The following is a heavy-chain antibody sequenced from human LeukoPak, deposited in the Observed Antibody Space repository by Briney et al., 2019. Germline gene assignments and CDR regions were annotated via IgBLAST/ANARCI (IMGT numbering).Heavy chain of an antibody. D-gene: IGHD1-26*01. Sequence: PGGSLRLSRAASGLTFSSFGMHWVRQAPGKGLEWVAVTSFDGGNKHYADSVKGRFTISRDNSKNTLYLQMNTLRVEDTAVYYCAKDVADSGRYWDKFDYWGLGTQVTVSS. CDR2: TSFDGGNK. CDR3: AKDVADSGRYWDKFDY. CDR1: GLTFSSFG. J-gene: IGHJ4*02. V-gene: IGHV3-30*18.